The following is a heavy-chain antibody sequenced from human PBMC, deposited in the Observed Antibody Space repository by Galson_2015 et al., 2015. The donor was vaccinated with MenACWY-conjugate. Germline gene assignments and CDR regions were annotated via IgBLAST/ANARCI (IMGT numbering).Heavy chain of an antibody. CDR3: ARRTPELNWFDP. CDR1: GDSISSDNYY. V-gene: IGHV4-39*01. D-gene: IGHD1-26*01. Sequence: ETLSLTCTVSGDSISSDNYYWTWVRQPPGRGLEWIASINYSGRTFYNPFLMSRVSISVDMSKSQYSLKLTSVTAADTAVYFCARRTPELNWFDPWGQGTLVTVSP. CDR2: INYSGRT. J-gene: IGHJ5*02.